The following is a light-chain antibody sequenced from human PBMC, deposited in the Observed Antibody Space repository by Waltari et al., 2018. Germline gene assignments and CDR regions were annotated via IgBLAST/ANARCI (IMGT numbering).Light chain of an antibody. J-gene: IGLJ1*01. CDR2: EVS. CDR3: SSYTSSSTPFV. V-gene: IGLV2-14*01. Sequence: QSALTQPASVSGSPGQSITISCTGTSSDVAGYDYVPWYQQHPGKAPKLMIYEVSNRPSGVSNRFSGSKSGNTASLIISGLQAEDEADYYCSSYTSSSTPFVFGTGTKVTVL. CDR1: SSDVAGYDY.